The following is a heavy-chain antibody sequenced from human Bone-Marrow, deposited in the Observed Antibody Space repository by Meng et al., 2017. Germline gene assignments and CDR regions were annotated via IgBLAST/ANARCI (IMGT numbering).Heavy chain of an antibody. V-gene: IGHV3-30*01. Sequence: GESLKIPCAAPGFTFRSYAMHWVRQAPGKGLEWVAVISYDGSNKYYADSVKGRFTISRDNSKNTLYLQMNCLRAEDTAVYYCARDKGKYYFDYWGQGTLVTVSS. CDR1: GFTFRSYA. D-gene: IGHD3-10*01. J-gene: IGHJ4*02. CDR3: ARDKGKYYFDY. CDR2: ISYDGSNK.